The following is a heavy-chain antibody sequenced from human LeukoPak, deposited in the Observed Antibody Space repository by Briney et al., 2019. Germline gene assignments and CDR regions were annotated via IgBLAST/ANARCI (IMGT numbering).Heavy chain of an antibody. D-gene: IGHD2-2*01. V-gene: IGHV4-59*01. J-gene: IGHJ3*02. CDR1: GGSISSYY. CDR2: IYYSGST. Sequence: PSEPLSLTCTVSGGSISSYYWSWIRQPPGKGLEWIGYIYYSGSTNYNPSLKSRVTISVDTSKNQFSLKLSSVTAADTAVYYCARELGYCSSTSCYGAFDIWGQGTMVTVSS. CDR3: ARELGYCSSTSCYGAFDI.